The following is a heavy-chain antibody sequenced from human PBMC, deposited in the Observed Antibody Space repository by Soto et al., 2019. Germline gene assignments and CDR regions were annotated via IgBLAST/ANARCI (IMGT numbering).Heavy chain of an antibody. V-gene: IGHV3-7*01. J-gene: IGHJ3*01. CDR3: ARDVGTEGSSGGFDALDV. Sequence: DVQVVESGGGLVQPGGSLRLSCVGSGFTISSYWMNWVRQAPGKGLEWVANIAENGNKQYFADSVNGRFTISRDNAENSVFLQMNSLRAEDTAVYYCARDVGTEGSSGGFDALDVWGQGTLITVSS. CDR2: IAENGNKQ. D-gene: IGHD6-19*01. CDR1: GFTISSYW.